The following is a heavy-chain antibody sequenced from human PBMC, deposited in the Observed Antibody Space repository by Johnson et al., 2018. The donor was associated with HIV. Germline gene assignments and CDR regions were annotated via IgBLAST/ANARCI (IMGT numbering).Heavy chain of an antibody. CDR2: ISYDGSNK. D-gene: IGHD6-13*01. CDR1: GFTFNNAW. J-gene: IGHJ3*02. CDR3: ARGDNAAAGDAFDI. V-gene: IGHV3-30*03. Sequence: VQLVESGGGLVKPGGSLRLSCAASGFTFNNAWMSWVRQAPGKGLEWVAVISYDGSNKYYADSVKGRFTISRDNSKNTLYLQMNSLRAEDTAVYFCARGDNAAAGDAFDIWGQGTMVTVSS.